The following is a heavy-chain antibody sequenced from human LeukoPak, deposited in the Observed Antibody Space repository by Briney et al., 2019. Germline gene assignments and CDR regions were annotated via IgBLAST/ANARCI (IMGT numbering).Heavy chain of an antibody. V-gene: IGHV4-39*07. CDR3: ARGYYYDSSGLEHYFDY. CDR2: INHSGST. D-gene: IGHD3-22*01. Sequence: PSETLSLTCTASGGSISSGDYYWSWIRQPPGTGLEWIGEINHSGSTNYNPSLKSRVTISVDTSKNQFSLKLSSVTAADTAVYYCARGYYYDSSGLEHYFDYWGQGTLVTVSS. J-gene: IGHJ4*02. CDR1: GGSISSGDYY.